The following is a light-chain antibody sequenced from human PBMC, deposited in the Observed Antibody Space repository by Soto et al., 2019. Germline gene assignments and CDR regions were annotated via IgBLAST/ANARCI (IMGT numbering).Light chain of an antibody. CDR3: SSYTSISTLYV. J-gene: IGLJ1*01. V-gene: IGLV2-14*01. CDR2: EVS. CDR1: NGDVGGYNY. Sequence: QSVLTQPASVSGSPGQSITISCTGTNGDVGGYNYVSWYQQHPGKAPELMIYEVSHRPSGVSNRFSGSKSDNTASLTISGLQAEDEADYYCSSYTSISTLYVFGTGTKVTVL.